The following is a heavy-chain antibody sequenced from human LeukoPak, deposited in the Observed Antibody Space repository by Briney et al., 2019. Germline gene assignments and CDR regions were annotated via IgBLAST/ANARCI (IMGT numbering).Heavy chain of an antibody. CDR3: ARGVGLGGWFDP. Sequence: GGSLRLSCAASGFTFSSYGMHWVRQAPGKGLEWVAFIRYDGSNKYYADSVKGRFTISRDNSKNTLYLQMNSLRVEDTAVYYCARGVGLGGWFDPWGQGTLVTVSS. CDR2: IRYDGSNK. J-gene: IGHJ5*02. V-gene: IGHV3-30*02. D-gene: IGHD3-16*01. CDR1: GFTFSSYG.